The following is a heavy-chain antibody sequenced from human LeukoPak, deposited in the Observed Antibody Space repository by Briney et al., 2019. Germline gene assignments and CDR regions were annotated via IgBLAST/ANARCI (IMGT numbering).Heavy chain of an antibody. CDR1: GFTFSSYA. Sequence: PGGSLRLSCAASGFTFSSYAMNWVRQAPGKGLEWVSAISGSGGSTYYADSVKGRFTIPRDNSKNTLYLQMNSLRAEDTAVYYCATVRGDFDYWGQGTLVTVSS. D-gene: IGHD6-25*01. CDR2: ISGSGGST. V-gene: IGHV3-23*01. CDR3: ATVRGDFDY. J-gene: IGHJ4*02.